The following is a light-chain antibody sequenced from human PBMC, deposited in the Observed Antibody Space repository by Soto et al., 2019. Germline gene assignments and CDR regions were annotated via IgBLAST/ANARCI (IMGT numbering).Light chain of an antibody. V-gene: IGKV1-16*01. J-gene: IGKJ1*01. Sequence: DIQMTQSPSSLSASVGDRVTITSRASQGINIYLDWFQQKPGKAPKALIYDASILKSGVPSRFSGSGSGTDFTLTISSLQPEDFATYYCLQYNNYPRTFAQGTKV. CDR3: LQYNNYPRT. CDR2: DAS. CDR1: QGINIY.